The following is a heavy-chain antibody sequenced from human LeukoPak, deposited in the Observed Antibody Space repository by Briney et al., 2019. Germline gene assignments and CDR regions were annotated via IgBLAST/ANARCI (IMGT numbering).Heavy chain of an antibody. J-gene: IGHJ4*02. D-gene: IGHD6-13*01. Sequence: GGSLRLSCAASGFTFSNAWMSWVCQAPGKGLEWVGNIKQDGSDKYYVDSVKGRFTMSRDNAKNSVYLQMNSLRAEDTAIYYCARDTGSSTWYYFDYWGQGTLVTVSS. CDR2: IKQDGSDK. V-gene: IGHV3-7*01. CDR3: ARDTGSSTWYYFDY. CDR1: GFTFSNAW.